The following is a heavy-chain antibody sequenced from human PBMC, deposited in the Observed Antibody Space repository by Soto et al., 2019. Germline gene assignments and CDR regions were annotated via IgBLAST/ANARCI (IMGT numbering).Heavy chain of an antibody. CDR1: GGTFSSYA. CDR2: IIPIFGTA. D-gene: IGHD6-19*01. CDR3: ARGVLAVAGSVDYYYGMDV. V-gene: IGHV1-69*13. J-gene: IGHJ6*02. Sequence: SVKVSCKASGGTFSSYAISWVRQAPGQGLEWMGGIIPIFGTANYAQKFQGRVTITADESTSTAYMELSSLRSEDTAVYYCARGVLAVAGSVDYYYGMDVWGQGTTVTVSS.